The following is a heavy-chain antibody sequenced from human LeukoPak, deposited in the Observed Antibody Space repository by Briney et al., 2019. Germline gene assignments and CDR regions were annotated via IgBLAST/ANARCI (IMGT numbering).Heavy chain of an antibody. Sequence: ASVKVSCKASGYTFTSYDINWVRQATGQGLEWMGWMNPNSGNTGYAQKFQGRVTMTRDTSISTVYMELSRLRSDDTAVYYCARGGHSSSSDRLVDYWGQGTLVTVSS. CDR2: MNPNSGNT. D-gene: IGHD6-6*01. V-gene: IGHV1-8*01. CDR1: GYTFTSYD. J-gene: IGHJ4*02. CDR3: ARGGHSSSSDRLVDY.